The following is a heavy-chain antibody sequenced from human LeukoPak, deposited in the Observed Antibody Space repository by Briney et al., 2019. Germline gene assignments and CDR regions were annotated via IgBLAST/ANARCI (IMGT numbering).Heavy chain of an antibody. CDR3: VKDRWIDY. CDR1: GFTFSAYA. V-gene: IGHV3-64*03. D-gene: IGHD5-24*01. CDR2: ISSDGVKT. Sequence: PGGSLRLSCSVFGFTFSAYAMHWVRQAPGRGLQYVSSISSDGVKTYYADSVKGRFTISRDNSKNTLYLQMSSLRLEDTAMYYCVKDRWIDYWGQGALVTVSS. J-gene: IGHJ4*02.